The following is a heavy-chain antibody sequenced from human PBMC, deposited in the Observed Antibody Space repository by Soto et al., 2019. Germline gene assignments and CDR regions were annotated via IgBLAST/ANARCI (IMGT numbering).Heavy chain of an antibody. D-gene: IGHD2-2*01. CDR3: ARSQSRRSYYYGMDV. CDR2: IIPIFGKA. CDR1: GYTFTSYG. Sequence: ASVKVSCKASGYTFTSYGISWVRQAPGQGLEWMGGIIPIFGKANYAQKFQGRVTITADESTSTAYMELSSLRSEDTAVYYCARSQSRRSYYYGMDVWGQGTTVTVSS. V-gene: IGHV1-69*13. J-gene: IGHJ6*02.